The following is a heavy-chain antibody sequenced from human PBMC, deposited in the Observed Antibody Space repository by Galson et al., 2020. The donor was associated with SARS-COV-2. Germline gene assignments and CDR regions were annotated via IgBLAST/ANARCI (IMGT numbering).Heavy chain of an antibody. D-gene: IGHD2-2*01. CDR3: AKDPCSSTSCYFSDYMDV. Sequence: GESLKITCAASGLTFSSYGMHWVRQAPGKGLEWVAFIRYDGSNKYYADSVKGRFTISRDNSKNTLYLQMNSLRAEDTAVYYCAKDPCSSTSCYFSDYMDVWGKGTTVTVSS. J-gene: IGHJ6*03. CDR1: GLTFSSYG. V-gene: IGHV3-30*02. CDR2: IRYDGSNK.